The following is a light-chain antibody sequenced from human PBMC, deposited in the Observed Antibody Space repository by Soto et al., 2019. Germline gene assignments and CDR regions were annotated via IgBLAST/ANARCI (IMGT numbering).Light chain of an antibody. J-gene: IGKJ2*01. Sequence: EILLTQSPATLSVSPGERATLSCRASQSVGTNLVWYQHKPGQAPRPLIYGASIRANGIPARFSASGSGTEFTLTISSLQSEDSAVYFCQQYYYWHPYTFGQGTKVDIK. CDR2: GAS. V-gene: IGKV3-15*01. CDR3: QQYYYWHPYT. CDR1: QSVGTN.